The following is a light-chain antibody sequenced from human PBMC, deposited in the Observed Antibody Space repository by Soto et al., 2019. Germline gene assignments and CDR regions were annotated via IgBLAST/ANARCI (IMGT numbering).Light chain of an antibody. CDR2: GVS. CDR3: HQYGTSPKT. Sequence: EIVLTQSPGTLSLSPGERATLSCRASQSVSSSYLAWYQHKPGQAPRLLIYGVSSRATGIPDRFSGSGSGTHFTLTISRLEPEYFAVYYCHQYGTSPKTFGQGTKVEIK. CDR1: QSVSSSY. J-gene: IGKJ1*01. V-gene: IGKV3-20*01.